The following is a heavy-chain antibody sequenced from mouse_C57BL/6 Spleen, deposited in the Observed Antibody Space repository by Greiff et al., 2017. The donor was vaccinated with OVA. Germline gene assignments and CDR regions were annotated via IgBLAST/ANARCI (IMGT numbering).Heavy chain of an antibody. J-gene: IGHJ2*01. Sequence: QVQLQQPGAELVMPGASVKLSCKASGYTFTSYWMHWVKQRPGQGLEWIGEIDPSDSYTNYNQKFKGKSTLTVDKSSSTAYMQLSSLTSEDSAVYYCARPYGSSHYFDYWGQGTTLTVSS. CDR1: GYTFTSYW. V-gene: IGHV1-69*01. CDR2: IDPSDSYT. CDR3: ARPYGSSHYFDY. D-gene: IGHD1-1*01.